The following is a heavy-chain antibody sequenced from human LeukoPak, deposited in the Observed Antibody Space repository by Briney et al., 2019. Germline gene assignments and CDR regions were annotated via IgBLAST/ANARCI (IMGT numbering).Heavy chain of an antibody. CDR2: ISWNSGSI. V-gene: IGHV3-9*01. Sequence: GGSLRLSSAASGFTFDDYAMHWVRQAPGKGLEWVSGISWNSGSIGYADSVKGRFTISRDNAKNSLYLQMNSLRAEDTALYYCAKDHGYSYGPFDYWGQGTLVTVSS. CDR3: AKDHGYSYGPFDY. J-gene: IGHJ4*02. D-gene: IGHD5-18*01. CDR1: GFTFDDYA.